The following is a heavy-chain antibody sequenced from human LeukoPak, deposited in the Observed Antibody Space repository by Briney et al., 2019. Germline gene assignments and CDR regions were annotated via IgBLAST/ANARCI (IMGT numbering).Heavy chain of an antibody. V-gene: IGHV3-53*01. Sequence: GGSLRLSCAASGFTVSTNYMTWVRQAPGKGLEWLSIIYAGGGTSYADSVKGRFTISRDNSENTLYLQVNSLRLEATAVYYCARRAPGTTATFDYWGQGTLVTVSA. J-gene: IGHJ4*02. CDR1: GFTVSTNY. CDR2: IYAGGGT. CDR3: ARRAPGTTATFDY. D-gene: IGHD1-1*01.